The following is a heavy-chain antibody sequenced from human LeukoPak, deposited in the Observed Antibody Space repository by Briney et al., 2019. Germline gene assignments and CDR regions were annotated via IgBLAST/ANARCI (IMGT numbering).Heavy chain of an antibody. CDR3: VRGPTGDGFDY. D-gene: IGHD3-16*01. Sequence: GGSLRLSCAASGFTFSSYDMHWVRQATGKGLEWVSAIGTAGDTYYPGSVKGRFTISRENAKNSLYLQMNSLRAEDTAVYYCVRGPTGDGFDYWGQGTLVTVSS. CDR2: IGTAGDT. V-gene: IGHV3-13*01. J-gene: IGHJ4*02. CDR1: GFTFSSYD.